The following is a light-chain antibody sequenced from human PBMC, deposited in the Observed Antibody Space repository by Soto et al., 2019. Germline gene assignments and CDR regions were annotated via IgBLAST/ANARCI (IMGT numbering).Light chain of an antibody. CDR1: QSISNY. J-gene: IGKJ1*01. CDR2: AAS. Sequence: DIQMTQSPSSLSASVGDRVTITCRASQSISNYLNWYQQKPGKAPKLLMYAASSLQSGVPSRFSGSGSGRDFTPTISSLQPEDFATYYCQQSYSTPRTFGQGTKVEIK. V-gene: IGKV1-39*01. CDR3: QQSYSTPRT.